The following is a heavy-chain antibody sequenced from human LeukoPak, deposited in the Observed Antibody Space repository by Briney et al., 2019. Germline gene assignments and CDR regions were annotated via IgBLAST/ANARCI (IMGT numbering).Heavy chain of an antibody. CDR3: ARKFAYYGMDV. V-gene: IGHV3-13*01. Sequence: GGSLRLSCAASGFTFSSYGMHWVRQATGKGLEWVSAIGTAGDTYYPGSVKGRFTISRENAKNSLYLQMNSLRAGDTAVYYCARKFAYYGMDVWGQGTTVTVSS. CDR2: IGTAGDT. CDR1: GFTFSSYG. J-gene: IGHJ6*02. D-gene: IGHD3-10*01.